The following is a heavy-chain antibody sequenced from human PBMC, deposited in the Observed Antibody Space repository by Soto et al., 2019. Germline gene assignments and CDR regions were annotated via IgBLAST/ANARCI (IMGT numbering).Heavy chain of an antibody. J-gene: IGHJ6*02. V-gene: IGHV4-31*03. D-gene: IGHD5-12*01. Sequence: SDTLSLTCTVSGGSISSGGYYWSWIRQHPGKGLEWIGYIYYSGSTYYNPSLKSRVTISVDTSKNQFSLKLSSVTAADTAVYYCARDRYSGYSDNYYYYGMDVWGQGTTVTVSS. CDR3: ARDRYSGYSDNYYYYGMDV. CDR2: IYYSGST. CDR1: GGSISSGGYY.